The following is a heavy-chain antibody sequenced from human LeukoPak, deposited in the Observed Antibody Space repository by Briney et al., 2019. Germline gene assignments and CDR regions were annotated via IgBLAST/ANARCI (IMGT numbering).Heavy chain of an antibody. CDR2: ISASGTST. CDR3: AKRGDCGSSNCLFSDY. D-gene: IGHD2-2*01. CDR1: GFTFSNYA. J-gene: IGHJ4*02. V-gene: IGHV3-23*01. Sequence: HSGGSLRLSCAASGFTFSNYAMTWVRQAPGKGLEWVSTISASGTSTFYGDSVKGRFTISRDKSKNTVYLQMNSLRAEDTAVYYCAKRGDCGSSNCLFSDYWGQGTLVTVSS.